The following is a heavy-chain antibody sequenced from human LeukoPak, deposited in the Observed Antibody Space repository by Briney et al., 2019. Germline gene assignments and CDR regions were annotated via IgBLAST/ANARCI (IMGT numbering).Heavy chain of an antibody. CDR3: ATDVRLVGATRDY. J-gene: IGHJ4*02. V-gene: IGHV1-24*01. D-gene: IGHD1-26*01. Sequence: GASVKVSCKVSGYTLTELSMHWVRQAPGNRLERMGGFDPEDGETIYAQKFQGRVTMTEDTSTDTAYMELSSLRSEDTAVYYCATDVRLVGATRDYWGQGTLVTVSS. CDR1: GYTLTELS. CDR2: FDPEDGET.